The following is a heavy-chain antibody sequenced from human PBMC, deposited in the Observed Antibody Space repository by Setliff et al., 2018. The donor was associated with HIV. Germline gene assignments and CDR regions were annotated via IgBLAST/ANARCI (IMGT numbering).Heavy chain of an antibody. CDR3: ARMPYISTGYYGSRDYHGLDV. J-gene: IGHJ6*02. D-gene: IGHD3-9*01. CDR2: IDTSGST. Sequence: PSETLSLTCTVSGASISSGTYYWSWIRQPAGKGLEWIGRIDTSGSTNYNPSLKSRVTISVDTSKNQFSLKLSSVTAADTAVYYCARMPYISTGYYGSRDYHGLDVWGQGTSVTVSS. V-gene: IGHV4-61*02. CDR1: GASISSGTYY.